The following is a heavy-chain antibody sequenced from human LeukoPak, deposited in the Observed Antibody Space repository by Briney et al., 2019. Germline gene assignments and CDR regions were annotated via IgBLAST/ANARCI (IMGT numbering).Heavy chain of an antibody. Sequence: GGSLRLSCAASGFTFSNAWMSWVRQAPGKGLEWVGRIKSKTDGGTTDYAAPVKGRSTISRDDSKNTLYLQMNSLKTEDTAVYYCTTDDEYGDFDYWGQGTLVTVSS. CDR2: IKSKTDGGTT. D-gene: IGHD4-17*01. V-gene: IGHV3-15*01. CDR3: TTDDEYGDFDY. CDR1: GFTFSNAW. J-gene: IGHJ4*02.